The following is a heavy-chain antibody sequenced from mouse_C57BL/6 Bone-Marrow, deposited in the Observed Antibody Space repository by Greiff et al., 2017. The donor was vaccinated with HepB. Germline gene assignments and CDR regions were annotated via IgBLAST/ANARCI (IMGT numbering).Heavy chain of an antibody. CDR2: IDPSDSYT. CDR3: ARYDYDGGRFDY. J-gene: IGHJ2*01. Sequence: QVHVKQPGAELVKPGASVKLSCKASGYTFTSYWMQWVKQRPGQGLEWIGEIDPSDSYTNYNQKFKGKATLTVDTSSSTAYMQLSSLTSEDSAVYYCARYDYDGGRFDYWGQGTTLTVSS. D-gene: IGHD2-4*01. CDR1: GYTFTSYW. V-gene: IGHV1-50*01.